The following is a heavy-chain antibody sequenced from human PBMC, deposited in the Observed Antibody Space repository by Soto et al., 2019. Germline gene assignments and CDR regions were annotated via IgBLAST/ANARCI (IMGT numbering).Heavy chain of an antibody. CDR3: ARDDYSDYAEGGFEI. D-gene: IGHD4-17*01. Sequence: QVQLVQSGAEVKKPGSSVTVSCKSSGGTFSSDTISWVRQAPGQGLEWMGRFIPMFDMADYGQKFQGRVTITADDSTTTAYMELRSLRSEDTAVYYCARDDYSDYAEGGFEIWGQGTMVTVSS. V-gene: IGHV1-69*08. CDR1: GGTFSSDT. J-gene: IGHJ3*02. CDR2: FIPMFDMA.